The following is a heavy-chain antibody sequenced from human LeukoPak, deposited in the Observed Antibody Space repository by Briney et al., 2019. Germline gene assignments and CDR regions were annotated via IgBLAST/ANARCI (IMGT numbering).Heavy chain of an antibody. V-gene: IGHV1-8*01. CDR2: MNPNSGNT. J-gene: IGHJ4*02. Sequence: GASVKVSCKASGYTFTSYDINWVRQATGQGLEWMGWMNPNSGNTGYAQKFQGRVTMTRNTSISTAYMELSSLRSGDTAVYYCARDPGVRWSPFDYWGQGTLVTVSS. CDR1: GYTFTSYD. D-gene: IGHD4-23*01. CDR3: ARDPGVRWSPFDY.